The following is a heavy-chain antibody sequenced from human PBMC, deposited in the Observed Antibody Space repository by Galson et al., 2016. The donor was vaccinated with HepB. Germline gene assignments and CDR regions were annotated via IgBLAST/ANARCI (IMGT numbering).Heavy chain of an antibody. D-gene: IGHD3-16*02. Sequence: SLRLSCAASGFTLSSYPMQWVRQAQGKGLEWVAGISRDGNNKYYRDSVKGRFTISRDNSKNTLYLQMNSLRAEDTALYYCARTYYDYIWGSYRESHFDYWGQGTLVTVSS. V-gene: IGHV3-30-3*01. CDR3: ARTYYDYIWGSYRESHFDY. J-gene: IGHJ4*02. CDR2: ISRDGNNK. CDR1: GFTLSSYP.